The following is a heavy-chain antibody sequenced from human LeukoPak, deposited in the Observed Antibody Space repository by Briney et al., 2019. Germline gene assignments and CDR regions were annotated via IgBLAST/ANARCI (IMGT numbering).Heavy chain of an antibody. CDR1: GYTFTSYY. CDR3: ALLRDVLDTALDY. CDR2: INPSGGST. D-gene: IGHD5-18*01. J-gene: IGHJ4*02. V-gene: IGHV1-46*01. Sequence: ASVKVSCKASGYTFTSYYMHWVRQAPGQGLEWMGIINPSGGSTSYAQKFQGRVTMTRDTPTSTVYMELSSLRSEDTAVFYCALLRDVLDTALDYWGQGTLVTVSS.